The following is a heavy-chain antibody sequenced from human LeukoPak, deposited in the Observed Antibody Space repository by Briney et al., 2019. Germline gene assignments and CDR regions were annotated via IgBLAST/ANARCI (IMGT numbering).Heavy chain of an antibody. CDR3: AKDRYYDSSGYLNWFDP. CDR1: GFTFSSYG. Sequence: PGRSLRLSCAASGFTFSSYGMHWVRQAPGKGLEWVAVISYDGSNKYYADSVKGRFTISRDNSKNTLYLQMNSLRAEDTAVHYCAKDRYYDSSGYLNWFDPWGQGTLVTVSS. CDR2: ISYDGSNK. V-gene: IGHV3-30*18. D-gene: IGHD3-22*01. J-gene: IGHJ5*02.